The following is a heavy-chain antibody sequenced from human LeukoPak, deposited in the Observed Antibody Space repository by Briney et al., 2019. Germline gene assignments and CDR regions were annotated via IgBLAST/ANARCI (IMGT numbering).Heavy chain of an antibody. D-gene: IGHD3-22*01. CDR2: IYYSGST. J-gene: IGHJ4*02. CDR1: GGSISSYY. V-gene: IGHV4-59*01. CDR3: ASYDSSAYYLEY. Sequence: SETLSLTCTVSGGSISSYYWSWIRQPPGKRLEWIGYIYYSGSTNYNPSLKSRVTISIDTSKNQFSLTLTSVTAADTAVYYCASYDSSAYYLEYWGQGTLVTVSS.